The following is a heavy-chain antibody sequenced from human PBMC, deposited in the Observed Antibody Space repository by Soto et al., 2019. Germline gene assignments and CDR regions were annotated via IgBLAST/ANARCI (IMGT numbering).Heavy chain of an antibody. CDR2: ISSSGSTI. J-gene: IGHJ6*02. CDR1: GFTFSDYY. D-gene: IGHD5-18*01. CDR3: AXXRVDTPXXXXXYYYGMDV. V-gene: IGHV3-11*01. Sequence: QVQLVESGGGLVKPGGSLRLSCVASGFTFSDYYMSWIRQAPGKGLEWVSYISSSGSTIYYADSVKGRFTISRDNAKXXXXXQXXXXXAXXXXXXXXAXXRVDTPXXXXXYYYGMDVWGQGTTVTVSS.